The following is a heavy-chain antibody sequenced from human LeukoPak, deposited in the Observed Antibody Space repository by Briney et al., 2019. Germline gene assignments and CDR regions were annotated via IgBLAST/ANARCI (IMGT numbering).Heavy chain of an antibody. CDR2: INPNSGGP. D-gene: IGHD3-3*01. Sequence: ASVKVSCKASGYIFTGYYMHWVRQAPGQGLEWMGWINPNSGGPNYAQKFQGRVTLTRDTSISTAYMELSRLRSDDTAVYYCARGYYDLWSGNDNWGQGTLVTVSS. CDR3: ARGYYDLWSGNDN. V-gene: IGHV1-2*02. J-gene: IGHJ4*02. CDR1: GYIFTGYY.